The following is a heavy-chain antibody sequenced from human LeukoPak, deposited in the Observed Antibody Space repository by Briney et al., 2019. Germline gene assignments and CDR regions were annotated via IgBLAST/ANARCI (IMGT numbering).Heavy chain of an antibody. D-gene: IGHD6-19*01. V-gene: IGHV4-34*01. Sequence: SETLSLTCAVYGGSFSGYYWSWIRQPPGKGLEWIGEINHSGSTNHNPSLKSRVTISVDTSKNQFSLKLSSVTAADTAVYYCARGLRVAVAAAGYWGQGTLVTVSS. CDR2: INHSGST. J-gene: IGHJ4*02. CDR1: GGSFSGYY. CDR3: ARGLRVAVAAAGY.